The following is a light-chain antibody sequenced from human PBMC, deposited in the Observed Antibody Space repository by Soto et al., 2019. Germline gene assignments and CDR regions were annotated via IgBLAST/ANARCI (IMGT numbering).Light chain of an antibody. CDR1: SSDFGAYNY. CDR2: EVS. V-gene: IGLV2-14*01. Sequence: QSVLTQPASVSGSPGQSITISCAGTSSDFGAYNYVSWYQQHPGKAPKLMIYEVSNRPSGVSNRFSGSKSGDTASLTISGLQAEDEAAYYSTSYTNSSTLGVFGTGTKVTVL. J-gene: IGLJ1*01. CDR3: TSYTNSSTLGV.